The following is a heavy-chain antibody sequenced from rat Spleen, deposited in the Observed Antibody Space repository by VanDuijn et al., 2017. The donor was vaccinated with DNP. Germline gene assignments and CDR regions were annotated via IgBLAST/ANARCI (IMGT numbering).Heavy chain of an antibody. CDR1: GFTFSDSA. V-gene: IGHV5-17*01. CDR3: ASHRSCFDY. J-gene: IGHJ2*01. Sequence: EVQLVESGGGVVQPGNSLKLSCAASGFTFSDSAMAWVRQSPKMGLEWVATISYDGSRTYYRDAVKGRFTISRDTAKSTLYLQMESLRSEDTATYYCASHRSCFDYWGQGVMVTVSS. CDR2: ISYDGSRT.